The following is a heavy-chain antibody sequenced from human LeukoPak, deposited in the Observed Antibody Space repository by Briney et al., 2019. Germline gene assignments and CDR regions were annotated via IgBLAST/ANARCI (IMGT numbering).Heavy chain of an antibody. CDR3: AKVSLNMVNDAFDI. D-gene: IGHD4/OR15-4a*01. V-gene: IGHV3-9*01. CDR1: GFTFEDYA. Sequence: GGSLRLSCAASGFTFEDYAMHWVRQGPGKGLEWVSGITWKREVVGYVDSVKGRFTISRDNSKNTLYLQMNSLRAEDTAMYYCAKVSLNMVNDAFDIWGQGTMVSVSS. J-gene: IGHJ3*02. CDR2: ITWKREVV.